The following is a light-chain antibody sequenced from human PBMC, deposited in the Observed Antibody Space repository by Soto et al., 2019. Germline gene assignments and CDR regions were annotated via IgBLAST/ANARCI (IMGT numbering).Light chain of an antibody. Sequence: EIVMTQSPATLSVSPGERATVSCRASQSVSSNLAWYQQKPGQAPRLLIYGASTRATGIPARFSGSWSGTEFTITIGSLQSEDFAVYYCQQYNNWPRTFGQGTKREIK. V-gene: IGKV3-15*01. CDR1: QSVSSN. J-gene: IGKJ2*01. CDR3: QQYNNWPRT. CDR2: GAS.